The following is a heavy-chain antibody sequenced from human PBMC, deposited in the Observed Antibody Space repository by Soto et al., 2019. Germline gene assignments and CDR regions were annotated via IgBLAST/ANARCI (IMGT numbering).Heavy chain of an antibody. J-gene: IGHJ4*02. CDR3: ARENGVAVATILYYFDY. Sequence: QVHLVQSGAEVKKAGSSVKVSCKAPGGTFKNNGISWLRRAPGQGLEWMGGFIPVFGTTNYAQKFQGRLTITADDFTSTVYMELSRLRYEDTAVYYCARENGVAVATILYYFDYWDPGTLVTVSS. V-gene: IGHV1-69*01. CDR1: GGTFKNNG. D-gene: IGHD5-12*01. CDR2: FIPVFGTT.